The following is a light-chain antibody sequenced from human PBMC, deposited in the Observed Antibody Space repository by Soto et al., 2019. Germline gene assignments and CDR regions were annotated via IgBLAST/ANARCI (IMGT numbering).Light chain of an antibody. CDR3: QQFSSYPLT. CDR1: QSVITN. V-gene: IGKV3-15*01. CDR2: GAS. Sequence: EGLMTQSTATLCVTPGEKATRSWRASQSVITNLAWYQQKPGQAPRLLIYGASTRAAIIPARFSGSGSGTEFTLTMSSLQSEDFAVYYCQQFSSYPLTFGGGTKVDIK. J-gene: IGKJ4*01.